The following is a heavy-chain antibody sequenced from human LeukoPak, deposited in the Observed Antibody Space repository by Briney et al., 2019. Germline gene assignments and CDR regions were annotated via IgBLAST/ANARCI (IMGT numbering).Heavy chain of an antibody. CDR2: IIPIFGTA. CDR1: GGTFSSYA. Sequence: SVKVSCKASGGTFSSYAISWVRQAPGQGLEWMGGIIPIFGTANYAQKFQGRVTITADKSTSTAYMELSSLRSEDTAVYYCATSSAGYSYGDAFDIWGQGTMVTVSS. CDR3: ATSSAGYSYGDAFDI. J-gene: IGHJ3*02. V-gene: IGHV1-69*06. D-gene: IGHD5-18*01.